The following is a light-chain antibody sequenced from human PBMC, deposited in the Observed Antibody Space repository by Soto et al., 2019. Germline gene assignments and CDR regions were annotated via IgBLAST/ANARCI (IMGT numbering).Light chain of an antibody. CDR1: QSFSSN. CDR2: GAS. V-gene: IGKV3-15*01. J-gene: IGKJ1*01. Sequence: ESVLTQSPGTLSFSPGERATLSCRASQSFSSNYLAWYQHKPGQAPRLLIYGASTRATGIPARFSGRGSGAEFTLTISSLQSEDFAVYYCQQYNNWPRTFGQGTKVDIK. CDR3: QQYNNWPRT.